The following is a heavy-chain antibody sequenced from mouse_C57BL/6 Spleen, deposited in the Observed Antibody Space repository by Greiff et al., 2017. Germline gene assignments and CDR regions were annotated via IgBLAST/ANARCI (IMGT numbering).Heavy chain of an antibody. D-gene: IGHD1-1*01. J-gene: IGHJ1*03. Sequence: QVQLQQSGAELVKPGASVKLSCTASGYTFTSYWMHWVKQRPGQGLEWIGMIHPNSGSTNYNEKFKSKATLTVDKSSSTAYLQLSSLTSEDSAVYYCATSYGSSYVDYWYFDVWGTGTTVTVSS. V-gene: IGHV1-64*01. CDR3: ATSYGSSYVDYWYFDV. CDR2: IHPNSGST. CDR1: GYTFTSYW.